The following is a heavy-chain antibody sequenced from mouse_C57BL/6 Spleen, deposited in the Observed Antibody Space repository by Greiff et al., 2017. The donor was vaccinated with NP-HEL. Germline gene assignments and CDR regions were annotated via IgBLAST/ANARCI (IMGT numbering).Heavy chain of an antibody. V-gene: IGHV1-69*01. J-gene: IGHJ3*01. CDR2: IDPSDSYT. CDR3: ARWYQGFAY. D-gene: IGHD1-1*02. Sequence: QVQLQQPGAELVMPGASVKLSCKASGYTFTSYWMHWVKQRPGQGLEWIGEIDPSDSYTNYNQKFKGKSTLTVDKSSSTAYMQLSSLTSEDSAVYYCARWYQGFAYWGQGTLVTVSA. CDR1: GYTFTSYW.